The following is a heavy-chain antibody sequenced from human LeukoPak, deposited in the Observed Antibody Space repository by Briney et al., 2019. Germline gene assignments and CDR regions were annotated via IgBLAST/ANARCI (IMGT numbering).Heavy chain of an antibody. CDR2: IYTSGST. V-gene: IGHV4-61*10. Sequence: SETLSLTCTVSGGSISSAGYYWNWLRQPAGKGLEWIGFIYTSGSTNYNPSLKSRVTISVDTSKNQFSLKLSSVTAADTGVYYCARSGYGGYGGNHPHDYWGQGTLVTVSS. J-gene: IGHJ4*02. D-gene: IGHD4-23*01. CDR3: ARSGYGGYGGNHPHDY. CDR1: GGSISSAGYY.